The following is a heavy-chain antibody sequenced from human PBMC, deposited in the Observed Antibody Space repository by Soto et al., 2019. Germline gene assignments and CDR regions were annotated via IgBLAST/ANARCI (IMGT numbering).Heavy chain of an antibody. V-gene: IGHV4-59*01. CDR3: ARETWREATIVFDP. CDR1: GGSISSYY. D-gene: IGHD5-12*01. J-gene: IGHJ5*02. Sequence: WETLSLTCPVSGGSISSYYWSWIRPPPGKGLEWIGYIYYSGSTNYNPSLKSRVTISVDTSKNQFSLKLSSVTAADTAVYYCARETWREATIVFDPWGQGTLVTVSS. CDR2: IYYSGST.